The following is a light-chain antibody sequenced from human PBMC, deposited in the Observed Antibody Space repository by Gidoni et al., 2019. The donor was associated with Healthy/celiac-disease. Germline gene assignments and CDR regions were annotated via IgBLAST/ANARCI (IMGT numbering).Light chain of an antibody. CDR1: QSVSSSD. Sequence: EIVLTQSPGTLSLAPGERATLSCRASQSVSSSDLAWYQQKPGQAPRLLIYGASSSAPGIPDPFSGSGSGTDFTLTISRLEPEDFAVYYCQQYGSSPPWTFGQGTQVEIK. CDR3: QQYGSSPPWT. J-gene: IGKJ1*01. CDR2: GAS. V-gene: IGKV3-20*01.